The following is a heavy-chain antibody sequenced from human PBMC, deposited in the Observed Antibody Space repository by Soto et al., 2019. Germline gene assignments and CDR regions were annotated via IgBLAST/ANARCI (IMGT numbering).Heavy chain of an antibody. Sequence: SCKGSGYIFTIYGFGWERQMPGKGLEWMGIIYPGDSDTRYSPSFQGQVTISADKSISTAYLQWSSLKASDTAMYYCARLRVGAFATALDYWGQGTLVTVSS. CDR1: GYIFTIYG. CDR2: IYPGDSDT. D-gene: IGHD1-26*01. J-gene: IGHJ4*02. CDR3: ARLRVGAFATALDY. V-gene: IGHV5-51*01.